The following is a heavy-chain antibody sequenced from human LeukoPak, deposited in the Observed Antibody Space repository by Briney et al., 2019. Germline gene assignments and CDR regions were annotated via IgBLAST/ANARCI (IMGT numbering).Heavy chain of an antibody. V-gene: IGHV3-23*01. CDR2: ISGSGGST. CDR3: AKGGYCSSTSCYGDWFDP. Sequence: GGSLRLSCAASGFTFSSYAMSWVRQAPGKGLEWVSAISGSGGSTYYADSVKGRFTISRDNSKNTLYLQMNSLRAEDTAVYYCAKGGYCSSTSCYGDWFDPWGQGTLVPVSS. CDR1: GFTFSSYA. D-gene: IGHD2-2*01. J-gene: IGHJ5*02.